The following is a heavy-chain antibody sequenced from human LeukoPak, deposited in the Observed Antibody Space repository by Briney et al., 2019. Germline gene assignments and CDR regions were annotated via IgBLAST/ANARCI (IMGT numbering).Heavy chain of an antibody. J-gene: IGHJ3*02. Sequence: GGSLRLSCAASGFTVSSNYMSWVRQAPGKGLEWVSVIYSGGSTDYADSVKGRFTISRDNSKNTLYLQMNSLRVEDTAVYYCARSSHYNILTGYSEEDAFDIWGQGTMVTVSS. CDR1: GFTVSSNY. V-gene: IGHV3-53*01. CDR2: IYSGGST. D-gene: IGHD3-9*01. CDR3: ARSSHYNILTGYSEEDAFDI.